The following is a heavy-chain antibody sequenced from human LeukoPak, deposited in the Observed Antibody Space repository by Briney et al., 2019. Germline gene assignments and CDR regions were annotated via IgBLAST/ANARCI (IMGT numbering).Heavy chain of an antibody. V-gene: IGHV3-21*01. D-gene: IGHD1-1*01. Sequence: GGSLRLSCAASGFTFSDYAMSWFRQAPGKGLEWVSSLSSSSSSFIYYADSVKGRFTISRDNAKNSVYLQMNSLRADDTAVYYCARGTYWSPLDFDYWGQGTLATVSS. CDR3: ARGTYWSPLDFDY. CDR2: LSSSSSSFI. J-gene: IGHJ4*02. CDR1: GFTFSDYA.